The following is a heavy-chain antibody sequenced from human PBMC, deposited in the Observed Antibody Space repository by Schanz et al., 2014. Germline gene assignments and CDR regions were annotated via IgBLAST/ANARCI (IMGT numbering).Heavy chain of an antibody. V-gene: IGHV4-4*07. J-gene: IGHJ5*02. D-gene: IGHD2-2*01. CDR3: ARELCSSTTCYVRYDP. CDR1: GGSISSFY. CDR2: IYTSGST. Sequence: QVQLQESGPGLVKPSETLSLTCTVSGGSISSFYWGWIRQPAGKGLEWIGRIYTSGSTNYNPSLKSRVTMSLDTSKNQFSLKLSSVTAADTAVYYCARELCSSTTCYVRYDPWGQGTLVTVSS.